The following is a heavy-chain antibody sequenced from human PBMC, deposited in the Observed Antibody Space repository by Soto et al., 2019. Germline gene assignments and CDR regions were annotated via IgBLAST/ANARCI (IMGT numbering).Heavy chain of an antibody. CDR3: ARVPDLDYCSRTSCLYCFDC. CDR1: GFTFSRYV. V-gene: IGHV3-23*01. CDR2: INSNGGST. J-gene: IGHJ4*02. D-gene: IGHD2-2*01. Sequence: EVQLLESGGGLVQPGGSLRLSCVASGFTFSRYVMTWVRQAPGKGLEWVSTINSNGGSTYYTDSVKSRFTISRDNSKNSLYLQMNGLRAEDTAVYFCARVPDLDYCSRTSCLYCFDCWGQGALVTVSS.